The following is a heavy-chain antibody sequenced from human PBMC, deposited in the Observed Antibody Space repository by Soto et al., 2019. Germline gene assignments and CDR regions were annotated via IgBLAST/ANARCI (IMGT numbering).Heavy chain of an antibody. D-gene: IGHD3-10*01. CDR3: ATVWFGESQH. V-gene: IGHV4-39*01. J-gene: IGHJ1*01. Sequence: QLQLQESGPGLVKPSETLSLTCTVSGGSISSSSYYWGWIRQPPGKGLEWIGSIYYSGSTFYNPTLNSRVTISEDTSTNQFSLKLSSVTAADTAVYYGATVWFGESQHWGQGTLVTVSS. CDR2: IYYSGST. CDR1: GGSISSSSYY.